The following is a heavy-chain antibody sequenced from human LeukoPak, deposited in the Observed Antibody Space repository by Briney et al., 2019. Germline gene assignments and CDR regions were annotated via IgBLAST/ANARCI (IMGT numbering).Heavy chain of an antibody. Sequence: GMHWVRQAPGKGLEWVAFIPYDASDKYYADSVKDRFTISRDNAKNTLYLQMNSLRAEDTAVYYCARGGTYSWDGLDIWGQGTMVTVSS. V-gene: IGHV3-33*05. CDR2: IPYDASDK. D-gene: IGHD1-26*01. CDR3: ARGGTYSWDGLDI. CDR1: G. J-gene: IGHJ3*02.